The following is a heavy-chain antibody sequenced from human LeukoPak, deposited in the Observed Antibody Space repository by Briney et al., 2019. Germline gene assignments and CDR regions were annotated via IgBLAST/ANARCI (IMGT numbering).Heavy chain of an antibody. Sequence: ASVKLSCKASGGTFSSYAISWVRQAPGQGLEWMGGIIPIFDTANYAQKFQGRVTITADKSTSTAYMELSSLRSEDTAVYYCARDWADSSGSYPNDPGDGAFDIWGQGTMVTVSS. CDR2: IIPIFDTA. CDR3: ARDWADSSGSYPNDPGDGAFDI. CDR1: GGTFSSYA. J-gene: IGHJ3*02. D-gene: IGHD3-22*01. V-gene: IGHV1-69*06.